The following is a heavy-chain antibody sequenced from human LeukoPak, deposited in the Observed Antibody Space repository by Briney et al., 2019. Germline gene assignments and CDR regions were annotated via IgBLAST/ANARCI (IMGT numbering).Heavy chain of an antibody. D-gene: IGHD4-17*01. CDR2: MNPNSGGT. CDR1: GYSFSSHD. V-gene: IGHV1-2*02. J-gene: IGHJ2*01. Sequence: ASVKVSCKASGYSFSSHDINWVRQATGQGLEWMGWMNPNSGGTNYAQKFQGRVTMTRDTSISTAYMELSRLRSDDTAVYYCARDITTVTTGWYFDLWGRGTLVTVSS. CDR3: ARDITTVTTGWYFDL.